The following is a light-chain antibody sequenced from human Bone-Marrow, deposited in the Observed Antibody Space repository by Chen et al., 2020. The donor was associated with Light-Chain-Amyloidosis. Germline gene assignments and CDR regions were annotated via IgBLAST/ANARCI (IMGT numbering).Light chain of an antibody. CDR1: TGDVGTYNH. CDR3: SSFTSSSSYV. V-gene: IGLV2-14*01. Sequence: QAALTQPASVSGSPGQSLTNSCTGTTGDVGTYNHVSWYQQHPGKAPKVMIYAVSNRPSGVSNRFSGSKSGNTASLTISGLQAEDEADYYCSSFTSSSSYVFGPGTKVTVL. CDR2: AVS. J-gene: IGLJ1*01.